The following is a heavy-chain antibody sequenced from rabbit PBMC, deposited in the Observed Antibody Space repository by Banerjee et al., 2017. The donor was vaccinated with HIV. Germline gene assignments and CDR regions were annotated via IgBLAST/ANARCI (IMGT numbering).Heavy chain of an antibody. J-gene: IGHJ4*01. CDR1: GFDFTSYY. CDR2: IDPVFGSA. CDR3: ARGGGL. V-gene: IGHV1S7*01. Sequence: QLVESGGGLVRPEGSLKLSCKASGFDFTSYYMSWVRQAPGKGLEWIGYIDPVFGSAYYASWVNGRFSISRENTQNTVSLQLNSLTAADTATYFCARGGGLWGPGTLVTVS.